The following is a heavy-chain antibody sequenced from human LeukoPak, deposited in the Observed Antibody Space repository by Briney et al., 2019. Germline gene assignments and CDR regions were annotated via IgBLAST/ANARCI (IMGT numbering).Heavy chain of an antibody. Sequence: GASVKVSCKASGYTFTGYYMHWVRQAPGHGLEWMGWINPNSGGTNYAQKFQGRVTMTRDTSISTAYMELSRLRSDDTAVYYCAREYYYGSGNYYNRIDYWGQGTLVTVSS. J-gene: IGHJ4*02. CDR3: AREYYYGSGNYYNRIDY. CDR1: GYTFTGYY. CDR2: INPNSGGT. V-gene: IGHV1-2*02. D-gene: IGHD3-10*01.